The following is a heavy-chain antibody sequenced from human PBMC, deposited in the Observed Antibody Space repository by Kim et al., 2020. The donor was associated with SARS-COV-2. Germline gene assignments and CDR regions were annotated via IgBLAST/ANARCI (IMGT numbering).Heavy chain of an antibody. CDR2: INWNGGST. J-gene: IGHJ6*02. CDR3: ARVPYYYYGMDV. V-gene: IGHV3-20*01. Sequence: GGSLRLSCAASGFTFEDYGMSWVRQAPGKGLEWVSGINWNGGSTGYADSVKGRFTISRDNAKNSLYLQMNSLRAEDTALYHCARVPYYYYGMDVWGQGTTVTVSS. CDR1: GFTFEDYG.